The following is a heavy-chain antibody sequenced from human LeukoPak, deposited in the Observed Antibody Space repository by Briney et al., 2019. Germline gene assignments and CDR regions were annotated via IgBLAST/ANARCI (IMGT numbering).Heavy chain of an antibody. J-gene: IGHJ4*02. Sequence: GGSLRLSRAASGFTFSSYWMHWVRQAPGKGLVWVSRINSDGSSTSYADSVKGRFTISRDNAKNTLYLQMNSLRAEDTAVYYCARMGLEMATALDYWGQGTLVTVSS. CDR1: GFTFSSYW. CDR2: INSDGSST. CDR3: ARMGLEMATALDY. D-gene: IGHD5-24*01. V-gene: IGHV3-74*01.